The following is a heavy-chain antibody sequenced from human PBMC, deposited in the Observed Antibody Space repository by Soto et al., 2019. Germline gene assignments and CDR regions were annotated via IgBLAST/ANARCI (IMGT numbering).Heavy chain of an antibody. D-gene: IGHD2-15*01. CDR2: IYYSGST. Sequence: SETLSLTCTVSGGSISSSSYYWGWIRQPPGKGLEWIGSIYYSGSTYYNPSLKSRVTISVDTSKNQFSLKLSSVTAADTAVYYCASANCSGGSCYWDYWGQGTLVTVSS. J-gene: IGHJ4*02. CDR3: ASANCSGGSCYWDY. CDR1: GGSISSSSYY. V-gene: IGHV4-39*01.